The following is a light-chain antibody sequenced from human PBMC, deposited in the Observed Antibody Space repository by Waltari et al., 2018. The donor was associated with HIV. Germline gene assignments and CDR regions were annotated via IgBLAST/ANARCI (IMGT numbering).Light chain of an antibody. CDR2: ENN. J-gene: IGLJ2*01. Sequence: QSVLTQPPSLSAAPGEKVPISFPGRFSNLGHTSMSSHQQLPGTAPKLLIDENNKRPSGIPDRFSGSKSGTSATLAITGLQTGDEAAYYCGTWDSGLGAGVVGGGTKVTVL. V-gene: IGLV1-51*01. CDR3: GTWDSGLGAGV. CDR1: FSNLGHTS.